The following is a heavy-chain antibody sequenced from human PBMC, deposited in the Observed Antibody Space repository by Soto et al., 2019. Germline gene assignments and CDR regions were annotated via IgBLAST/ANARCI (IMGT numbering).Heavy chain of an antibody. CDR1: GFTFDDYA. D-gene: IGHD4-17*01. V-gene: IGHV3-9*01. J-gene: IGHJ4*02. CDR2: ISWNSGSI. CDR3: AKGVGGGHYTEADY. Sequence: EVQLVESGGGLVQPGRSLRLSCAASGFTFDDYAMHWVRQAPGKGLEWVSGISWNSGSIGYADSVKGRFTISRDNAKNSLYLQMNSLRAEDTALYYCAKGVGGGHYTEADYWGQGTLVTVSS.